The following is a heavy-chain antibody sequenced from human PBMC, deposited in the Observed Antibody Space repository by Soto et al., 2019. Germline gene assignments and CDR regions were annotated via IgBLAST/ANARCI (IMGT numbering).Heavy chain of an antibody. CDR1: GFTFSSYA. V-gene: IGHV3-33*01. CDR3: ARYKGCSTASCYYYYGMDV. J-gene: IGHJ6*02. Sequence: QVQLVESGGGVVQPGRSLRLSCVASGFTFSSYAMHWVRQVPGKGLEWVAVIWHDGNNKYYADSVKGRFTISRDNSMNTLYLQINSLRAEDTAVYYCARYKGCSTASCYYYYGMDVWGQGTTVTVSS. CDR2: IWHDGNNK. D-gene: IGHD2-2*01.